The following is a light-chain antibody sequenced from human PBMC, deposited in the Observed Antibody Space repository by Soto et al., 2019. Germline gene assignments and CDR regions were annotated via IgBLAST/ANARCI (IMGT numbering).Light chain of an antibody. J-gene: IGLJ1*01. V-gene: IGLV2-8*01. Sequence: QSALTQPPSASGSPGQSVTISCTGTSSGVGGYNYVSWYQQHPGKAPKLMIYEVSKRPSGVPDRFSGSKSGNTASLTVSGLQAEDEADYYCSSYAGSNFVFGTGTKVTVL. CDR1: SSGVGGYNY. CDR2: EVS. CDR3: SSYAGSNFV.